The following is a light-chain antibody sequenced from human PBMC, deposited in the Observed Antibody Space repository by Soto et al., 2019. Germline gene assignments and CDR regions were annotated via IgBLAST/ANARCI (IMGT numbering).Light chain of an antibody. CDR2: AAS. V-gene: IGKV1-6*01. J-gene: IGKJ4*01. Sequence: AVQITQYPSSLSASVGDRVTITCRASQGIRNDLGWYQQKPGKAPKLLIYAASSLQSGVPSRFSGSGSGTDFTLTISSLQPEDFATYYCLQDYNYPLPFGGGTKVDI. CDR1: QGIRND. CDR3: LQDYNYPLP.